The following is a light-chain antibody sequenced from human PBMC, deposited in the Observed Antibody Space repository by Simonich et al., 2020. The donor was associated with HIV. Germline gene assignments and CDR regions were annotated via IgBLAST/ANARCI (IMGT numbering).Light chain of an antibody. CDR3: CSYAGSSTYVV. V-gene: IGLV2-23*01. CDR1: SSDVGSDNL. CDR2: EGS. J-gene: IGLJ2*01. Sequence: QSALTQPASVSGSPGQSITISCTGTSSDVGSDNLVSWYQQNPGKAPKLMVYEGSKRPAGVSNRFSGSKSGTTASLTISGLQAEDEADYYCCSYAGSSTYVVFGGGTKLTVL.